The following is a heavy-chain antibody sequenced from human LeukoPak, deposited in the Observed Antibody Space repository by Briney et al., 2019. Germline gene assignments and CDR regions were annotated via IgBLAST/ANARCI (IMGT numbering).Heavy chain of an antibody. Sequence: GGSLRLSCAASGFYFTTYAMSWVRQAPGRGPEWVSAIRGGGGSAFYADSVKGRFTISRDNSKYTLFLQMNSLRAEDTAVYYCARDPNGDYIGAFDMWGPGTMVTVSS. V-gene: IGHV3-23*01. CDR1: GFYFTTYA. D-gene: IGHD4-17*01. J-gene: IGHJ3*02. CDR2: IRGGGGSA. CDR3: ARDPNGDYIGAFDM.